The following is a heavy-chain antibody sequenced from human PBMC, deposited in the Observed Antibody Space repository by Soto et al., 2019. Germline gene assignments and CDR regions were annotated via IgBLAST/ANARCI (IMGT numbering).Heavy chain of an antibody. V-gene: IGHV3-7*01. CDR3: ARDPYGDYWFDP. CDR1: GFTFSSYY. Sequence: PGGSLRLSCAASGFTFSSYYMSWVRQAPGKGLEWVANIRQDGSEKYYVDSVKGRFTISRDNAKNSLYLQMNSLRAEDTAVYYCARDPYGDYWFDPWGQGILVIVSS. CDR2: IRQDGSEK. D-gene: IGHD4-17*01. J-gene: IGHJ5*02.